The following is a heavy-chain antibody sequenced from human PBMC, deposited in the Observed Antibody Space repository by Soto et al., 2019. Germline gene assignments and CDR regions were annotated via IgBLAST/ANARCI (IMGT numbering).Heavy chain of an antibody. Sequence: PSETLSLTCGVYGGSFSGSYWSWIRQPPGKGLDWVGEINPRGDTTYNPSLKSRVTISVETAKAPFSLKLRSVSAADTALYYCARCSLVVVPAPGFDPCGRGTLVTV. CDR1: GGSFSGSY. V-gene: IGHV4-34*01. J-gene: IGHJ5*02. CDR3: ARCSLVVVPAPGFDP. CDR2: INPRGDT. D-gene: IGHD2-2*01.